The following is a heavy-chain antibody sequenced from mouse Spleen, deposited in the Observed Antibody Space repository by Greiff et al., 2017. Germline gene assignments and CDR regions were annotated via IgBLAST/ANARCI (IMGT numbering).Heavy chain of an antibody. V-gene: IGHV1-18*01. CDR1: GYTFTDYN. CDR2: INPNNGGT. J-gene: IGHJ4*01. CDR3: ARRIYDYDVRVRAMDY. D-gene: IGHD2-4*01. Sequence: VQLQQSGPELVKPGASVKIPCKASGYTFTDYNMDWVKQSHGKSLEWIGDINPNNGGTIYNQKFKGKATLTVDKSSSTAYMELRSLTSEDTAVYYCARRIYDYDVRVRAMDYWGQGTSVTVSS.